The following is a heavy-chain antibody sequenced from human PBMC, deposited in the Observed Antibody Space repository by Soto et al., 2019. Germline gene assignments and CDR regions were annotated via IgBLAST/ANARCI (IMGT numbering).Heavy chain of an antibody. Sequence: PGGSLRLSCAASGFTFSTYWMHWVRQAPGKGLVWVSLIHSGGSRTNYADSVKGRFTISRDNAKNTLYLQMNSLRAEDTAVYYCARGGPQNQFDYWGPGTLVTVSS. CDR1: GFTFSTYW. CDR2: IHSGGSRT. J-gene: IGHJ4*02. CDR3: ARGGPQNQFDY. V-gene: IGHV3-74*01.